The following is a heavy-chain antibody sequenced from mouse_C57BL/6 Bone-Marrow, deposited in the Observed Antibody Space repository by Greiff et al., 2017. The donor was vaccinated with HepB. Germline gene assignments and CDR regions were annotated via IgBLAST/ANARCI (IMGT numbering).Heavy chain of an antibody. CDR1: GFTFSSYA. J-gene: IGHJ2*01. CDR2: ISDGGSYT. Sequence: EVKVVESGGGLVKPGGSLKLSCAASGFTFSSYAMSWVRQTPEKRLEWVATISDGGSYTYYPDNVKGRFTISRDNAKNNLYLQMSHLKSEDTAMYYCARDPNFHDYWGQGTTLTVSS. V-gene: IGHV5-4*01. CDR3: ARDPNFHDY.